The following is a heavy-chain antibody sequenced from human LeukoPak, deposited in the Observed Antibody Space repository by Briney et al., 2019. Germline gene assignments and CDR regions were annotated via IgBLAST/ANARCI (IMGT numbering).Heavy chain of an antibody. V-gene: IGHV5-51*01. CDR2: IYPGDSDT. D-gene: IGHD2-15*01. J-gene: IGHJ6*02. Sequence: GESLKISCKGSGYSFTNYWIGWVRQMPGKGLEWMGIIYPGDSDTKYNPSFKGQVTISVDNSVSTAYLQWSSLKASDTAMYYCARAPEITYCSGGSCYYYYYGMDVWGQGTTVTVSS. CDR3: ARAPEITYCSGGSCYYYYYGMDV. CDR1: GYSFTNYW.